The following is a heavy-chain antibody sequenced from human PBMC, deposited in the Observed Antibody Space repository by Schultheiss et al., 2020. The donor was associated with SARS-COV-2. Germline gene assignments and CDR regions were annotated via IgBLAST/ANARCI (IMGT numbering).Heavy chain of an antibody. CDR2: IYYSGST. Sequence: SETLSLTCTVSGGSISSYYWSWIRQPPGKGLEWIGYIYYSGSTYYNPSLKSRVTISVDTSKNQFSLKLSSVTAADTAVYYCARRVSDFWSGYWAYYFDYWGQGTLVTVAS. CDR3: ARRVSDFWSGYWAYYFDY. D-gene: IGHD3-3*01. V-gene: IGHV4-59*08. J-gene: IGHJ4*02. CDR1: GGSISSYY.